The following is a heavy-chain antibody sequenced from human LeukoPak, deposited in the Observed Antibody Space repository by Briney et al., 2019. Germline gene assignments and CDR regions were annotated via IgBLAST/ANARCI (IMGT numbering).Heavy chain of an antibody. CDR2: INPSSGST. V-gene: IGHV1-46*02. D-gene: IGHD3-3*01. Sequence: ASVKVSCKASGYTFNSYYMHWVRQAPGQGLEWMGIINPSSGSTSYAQNFQGRVTMTRDTSTSTVYMELSSLRSEDTAVYYCARSARSTVLRAFDIWGQGTMVTVSS. CDR1: GYTFNSYY. J-gene: IGHJ3*02. CDR3: ARSARSTVLRAFDI.